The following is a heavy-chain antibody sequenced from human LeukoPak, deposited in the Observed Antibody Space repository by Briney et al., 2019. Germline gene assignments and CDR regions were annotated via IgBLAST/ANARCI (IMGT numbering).Heavy chain of an antibody. CDR3: ARDADSGYDSPLFFDY. J-gene: IGHJ4*02. CDR1: GYTFTSYY. Sequence: ASVKVSCKASGYTFTSYYMHWVRQAPGQGLEWMGIINPSGGSTSYAQKFQGRVTMTRDTSTSTVYMELSSLRSEDTAVYYCARDADSGYDSPLFFDYWGQGTLVTVSS. CDR2: INPSGGST. D-gene: IGHD5-12*01. V-gene: IGHV1-46*01.